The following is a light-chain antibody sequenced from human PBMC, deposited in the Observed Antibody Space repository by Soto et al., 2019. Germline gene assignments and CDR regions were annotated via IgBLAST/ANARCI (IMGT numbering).Light chain of an antibody. Sequence: EIVMTHYKAILSLYPGERATLSCSTSQSVSTNLAWYQQKPGQAPRLLIYGASSRATGIPDRFSGSGSGTDFTLTISRLEPEDFPVYYCQQYGSSGTFGQGTNADI. CDR3: QQYGSSGT. CDR1: QSVSTN. CDR2: GAS. J-gene: IGKJ1*01. V-gene: IGKV3-20*01.